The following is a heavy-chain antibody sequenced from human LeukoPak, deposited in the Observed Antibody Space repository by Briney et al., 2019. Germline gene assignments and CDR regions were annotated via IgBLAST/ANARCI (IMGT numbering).Heavy chain of an antibody. CDR1: GFTFSNYG. Sequence: GGSLRLSCAASGFTFSNYGMHWVRQAPGKGLEWVAVISYDGSNKYYADSVKGRFIISRDNSKNTLYLQMNSLRAEDTAVYYCARALYYWGQGTLVTVSS. CDR2: ISYDGSNK. J-gene: IGHJ4*02. CDR3: ARALYY. V-gene: IGHV3-30*03.